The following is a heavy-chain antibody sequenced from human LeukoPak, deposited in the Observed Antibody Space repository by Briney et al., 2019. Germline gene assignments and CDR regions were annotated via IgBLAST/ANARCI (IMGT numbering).Heavy chain of an antibody. CDR3: ASGGHIDY. Sequence: GGSLRLSCAASGFTFSSHAMTWVRQAPGKGLEWVSSISGSGVSTYYADSVRGRFTMSRDNSNNTLYLQMNSLRVEDTAVYYCASGGHIDYCGQGTLVTVSS. V-gene: IGHV3-23*01. CDR2: ISGSGVST. D-gene: IGHD3-16*01. J-gene: IGHJ4*02. CDR1: GFTFSSHA.